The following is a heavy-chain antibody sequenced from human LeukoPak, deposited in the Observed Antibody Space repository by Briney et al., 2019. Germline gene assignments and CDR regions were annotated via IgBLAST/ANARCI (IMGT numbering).Heavy chain of an antibody. CDR2: IGIAGDT. Sequence: GGSLRLSCAASGFTFSRYDMHWVRQATGKGLEWVSAIGIAGDTYYPGSVKGRFTISRENAKNSLYLQMNSLRAGDTAVYYCARSTFRIVGAPWETFDIWGQGTTVTVSS. CDR3: ARSTFRIVGAPWETFDI. J-gene: IGHJ3*02. CDR1: GFTFSRYD. V-gene: IGHV3-13*01. D-gene: IGHD1-26*01.